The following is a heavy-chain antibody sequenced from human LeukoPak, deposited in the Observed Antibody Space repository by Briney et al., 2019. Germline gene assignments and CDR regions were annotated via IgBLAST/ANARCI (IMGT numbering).Heavy chain of an antibody. D-gene: IGHD4-17*01. Sequence: ASVKVSCKASGYTFTSYGISWVRQAPGQGLEWMGWISAYNGNTNYAQKLRGRVTMTTDTSTSTAYMELRSLRSDDTAVYYCARDDYGDYLYYFDYWGQGTLVTVSS. J-gene: IGHJ4*02. CDR2: ISAYNGNT. CDR1: GYTFTSYG. CDR3: ARDDYGDYLYYFDY. V-gene: IGHV1-18*01.